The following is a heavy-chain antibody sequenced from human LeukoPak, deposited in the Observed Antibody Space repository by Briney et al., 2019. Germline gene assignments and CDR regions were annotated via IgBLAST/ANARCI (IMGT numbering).Heavy chain of an antibody. D-gene: IGHD1-26*01. CDR1: GFTFNNYG. Sequence: PGGSLRLSCAASGFTFNNYGMHWVRQAPGKGLEWVSVISYDGNHKYFAESVKGRFTISRDNSKNTLYLEMNNLRVQDTAVYYCARGSGSYYGGYFDPWGQGTLVTVSS. CDR3: ARGSGSYYGGYFDP. V-gene: IGHV3-30*03. CDR2: ISYDGNHK. J-gene: IGHJ5*02.